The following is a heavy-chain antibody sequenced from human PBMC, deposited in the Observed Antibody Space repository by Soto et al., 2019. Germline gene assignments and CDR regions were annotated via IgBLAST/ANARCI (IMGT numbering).Heavy chain of an antibody. Sequence: GASVKVSCKASGYTFTSYGISRVRQAPGQGLEWMGWISAYNGNTNYAQKLQGRVTMTTDTSTSTAYMELRSLRSDDTAVYYCARVGYDILTGYPDAFDIWGQGTMVTVSS. CDR2: ISAYNGNT. V-gene: IGHV1-18*01. D-gene: IGHD3-9*01. CDR3: ARVGYDILTGYPDAFDI. J-gene: IGHJ3*02. CDR1: GYTFTSYG.